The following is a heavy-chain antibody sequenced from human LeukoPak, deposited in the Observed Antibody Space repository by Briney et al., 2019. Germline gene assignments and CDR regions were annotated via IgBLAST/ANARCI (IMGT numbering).Heavy chain of an antibody. J-gene: IGHJ4*02. Sequence: SETLSLTCTVSGGSISSGGYYWSWIRQHPGKGLEWIGYIYYSGSTYYNPSLKRRVTISVDTSKNQFSLKLSSVTAADTAVYYCARDLTPYSSGPNDYWGQGTLVTVSS. CDR2: IYYSGST. V-gene: IGHV4-31*03. D-gene: IGHD6-19*01. CDR1: GGSISSGGYY. CDR3: ARDLTPYSSGPNDY.